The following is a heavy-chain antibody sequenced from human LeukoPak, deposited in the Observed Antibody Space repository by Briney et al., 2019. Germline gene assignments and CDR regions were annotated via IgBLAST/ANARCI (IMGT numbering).Heavy chain of an antibody. CDR3: ARVLYYYDSSGYYGSRGSGKIDY. CDR2: IYHSGGT. Sequence: PSETLSLTCTVSGYSISSGYYWGWIRQPPGKGLEWIGSIYHSGGTYYNPSLKSRATISVDTSKNQFSLKLSSVTAADTAVYYCARVLYYYDSSGYYGSRGSGKIDYWGQGTLVTVSS. CDR1: GYSISSGYY. J-gene: IGHJ4*02. D-gene: IGHD3-22*01. V-gene: IGHV4-38-2*02.